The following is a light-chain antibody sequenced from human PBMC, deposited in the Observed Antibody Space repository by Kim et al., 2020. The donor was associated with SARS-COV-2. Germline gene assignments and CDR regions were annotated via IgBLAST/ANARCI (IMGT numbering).Light chain of an antibody. J-gene: IGLJ2*01. CDR2: QDS. CDR3: QAWDNSTVV. Sequence: SGSPGQPASITCSGDKLGDKYACWYQQKPGQSPVLVIYQDSKRPSGIPERFSGSNSGNTATLTISGTQAMDEADYYCQAWDNSTVVFGGGTQLTVL. CDR1: KLGDKY. V-gene: IGLV3-1*01.